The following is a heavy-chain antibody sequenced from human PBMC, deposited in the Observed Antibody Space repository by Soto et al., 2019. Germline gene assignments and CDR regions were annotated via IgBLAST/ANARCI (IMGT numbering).Heavy chain of an antibody. CDR1: GGSISSGDYY. CDR3: ARDRYHVLRFLEWARGRPVVGAFDI. CDR2: IYYSGST. Sequence: QVQLQESGPGLVKPSQTLSLTCTVSGGSISSGDYYWSWIRQPPGKGLEWIGYIYYSGSTYYNPSLKSRVTISVDTSKNQFSLKLSSVTAADTAVYYCARDRYHVLRFLEWARGRPVVGAFDIWGQGTMVTVSS. J-gene: IGHJ3*02. D-gene: IGHD3-3*01. V-gene: IGHV4-30-4*01.